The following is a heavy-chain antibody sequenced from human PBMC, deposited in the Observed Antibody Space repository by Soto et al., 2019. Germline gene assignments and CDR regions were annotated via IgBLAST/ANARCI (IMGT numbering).Heavy chain of an antibody. CDR2: IKSKTDGGTT. CDR3: TTGGYCSGGSCYPPYYYYYGMDV. CDR1: GFTFSNAW. D-gene: IGHD2-15*01. Sequence: EVQLVESGGGLVKPGGSLRLSCAASGFTFSNAWMSWVRQAPGKGLEWVGRIKSKTDGGTTDYAAPVKGRFTISRDDSKNTLYLQMNSLKTEDTAVYYCTTGGYCSGGSCYPPYYYYYGMDVWGQWTTVTVSS. J-gene: IGHJ6*02. V-gene: IGHV3-15*01.